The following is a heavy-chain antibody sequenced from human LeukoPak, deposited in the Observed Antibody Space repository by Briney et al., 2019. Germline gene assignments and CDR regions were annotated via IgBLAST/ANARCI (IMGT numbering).Heavy chain of an antibody. CDR2: IGTAGDT. V-gene: IGHV3-13*01. D-gene: IGHD3-9*01. CDR3: ARAPYGIYGMDV. CDR1: GFTFSNYD. Sequence: PGGSLRLSCAASGFTFSNYDMHWVRQATGKGLEWVSTIGTAGDTYYPGSVKGRFTISRENAKNSLYLQMNSLRAEDTAVYYCARAPYGIYGMDVWGQGTTVTISS. J-gene: IGHJ6*02.